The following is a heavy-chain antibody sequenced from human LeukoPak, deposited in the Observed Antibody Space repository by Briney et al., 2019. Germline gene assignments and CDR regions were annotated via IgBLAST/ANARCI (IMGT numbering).Heavy chain of an antibody. Sequence: PSETLSLTCAVYGGSFSGYYWSWIRQPPGKGLEWIGEINHSGSTNYNPSLKSRVTISVDTSKNQFSLKLSSVTAADTAVYYCARDLSQQWLVDAFDIWGQGTMVTVSS. CDR2: INHSGST. J-gene: IGHJ3*02. D-gene: IGHD6-19*01. CDR1: GGSFSGYY. CDR3: ARDLSQQWLVDAFDI. V-gene: IGHV4-34*01.